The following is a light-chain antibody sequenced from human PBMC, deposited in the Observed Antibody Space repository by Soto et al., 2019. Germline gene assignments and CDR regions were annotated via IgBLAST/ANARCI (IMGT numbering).Light chain of an antibody. J-gene: IGKJ1*01. V-gene: IGKV1-5*01. CDR1: QSISSW. Sequence: DIQITQSPSTPSASVGDRVTITCRASQSISSWLAWYQQKPGKAPKXLIYDATSLESGVPTRFSGSGSGTEFTLTISSMQPDDFATYYCQQYNSYWTFGQGTKVDIK. CDR2: DAT. CDR3: QQYNSYWT.